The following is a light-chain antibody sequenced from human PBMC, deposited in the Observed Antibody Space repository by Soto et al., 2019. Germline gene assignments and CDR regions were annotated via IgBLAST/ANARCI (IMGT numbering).Light chain of an antibody. J-gene: IGKJ2*01. Sequence: DIQMTQSPLSLSASVGDRVTITCRASQGIRSDLGWYQQRPGKAPKRLIFATSSLQSGVPSRFSGSRSWIEFTLTISSLQPEDFATYYCLQHDNYPYTFGQGTRLEIK. CDR1: QGIRSD. CDR2: ATS. CDR3: LQHDNYPYT. V-gene: IGKV1-17*01.